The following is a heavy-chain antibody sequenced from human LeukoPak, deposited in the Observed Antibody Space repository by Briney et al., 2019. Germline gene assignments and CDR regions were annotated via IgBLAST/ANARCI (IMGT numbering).Heavy chain of an antibody. CDR2: IYYSGST. V-gene: IGHV4-59*01. D-gene: IGHD3-22*01. CDR3: ARVDRGNYYDSSGPFDY. Sequence: PSETLSLTCTVSGGSISSYYWSWIRQPPGKGLEWTGYIYYSGSTNYNPSLKSRVTISVDTSKNQFSLKLSSVTAADTAVYYCARVDRGNYYDSSGPFDYWGQGTLVTVSS. J-gene: IGHJ4*02. CDR1: GGSISSYY.